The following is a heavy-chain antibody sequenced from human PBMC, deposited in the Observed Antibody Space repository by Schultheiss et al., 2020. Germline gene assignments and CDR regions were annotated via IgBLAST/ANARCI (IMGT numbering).Heavy chain of an antibody. CDR3: ARTGDLFDAFDI. D-gene: IGHD7-27*01. CDR1: GGSISSYY. Sequence: SQTLSLTCTVSGGSISSYYWSWIRQHPGKGLEWIGYIYYSGSTYYNPSLKSLVTISVDTSKNQFSLKLSSVTAADTAVYYCARTGDLFDAFDIWGQGTMVTVSS. J-gene: IGHJ3*02. CDR2: IYYSGST. V-gene: IGHV4-31*01.